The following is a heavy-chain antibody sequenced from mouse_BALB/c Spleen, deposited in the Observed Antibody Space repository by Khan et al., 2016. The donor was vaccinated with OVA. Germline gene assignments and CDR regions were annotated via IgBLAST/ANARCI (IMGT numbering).Heavy chain of an antibody. J-gene: IGHJ3*01. D-gene: IGHD1-1*01. CDR2: INPSNGYT. CDR1: GYTFTSYT. Sequence: QVQLQQSGAELARPGASVKMSCKASGYTFTSYTIHWIKKRPGQGLEWIGYINPSNGYTNYNQKFKDKATLTTDKSSTTAYLQLSSLTSDDSAVYNCVRDGSYSSSYGWFAYWGQGTLVTVSA. CDR3: VRDGSYSSSYGWFAY. V-gene: IGHV1-4*01.